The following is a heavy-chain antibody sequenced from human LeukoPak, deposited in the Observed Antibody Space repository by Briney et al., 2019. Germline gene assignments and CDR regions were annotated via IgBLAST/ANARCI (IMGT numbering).Heavy chain of an antibody. Sequence: GGSLRLSCAASGFTFSTYALSWVRQAPGKGLEWVSAISGSGANTHYTDSVKGRFTISRDNSKNTLYLQMDSLRVDDTAVYYCAKESSIFGTWGQGTLVTVSS. V-gene: IGHV3-23*01. D-gene: IGHD3-3*01. J-gene: IGHJ5*02. CDR3: AKESSIFGT. CDR1: GFTFSTYA. CDR2: ISGSGANT.